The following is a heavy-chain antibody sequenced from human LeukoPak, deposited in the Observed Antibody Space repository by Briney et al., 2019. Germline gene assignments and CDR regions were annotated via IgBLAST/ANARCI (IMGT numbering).Heavy chain of an antibody. V-gene: IGHV3-30*04. CDR3: ARENRGYYAAY. J-gene: IGHJ4*02. Sequence: GGSLRLSCAASGFNFVNYAMHWVRQAPGKGLDWVALISYDGSFQSYADSVKGRFTISRDSSTNTVSLQMNSLRDEDTAMYYCARENRGYYAAYWGQGILVTVSS. CDR1: GFNFVNYA. CDR2: ISYDGSFQ. D-gene: IGHD3-3*01.